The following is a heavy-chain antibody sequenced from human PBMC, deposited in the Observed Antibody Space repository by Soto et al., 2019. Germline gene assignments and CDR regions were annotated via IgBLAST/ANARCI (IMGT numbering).Heavy chain of an antibody. CDR2: IYYSGST. Sequence: SETLSLTCTVSGGSISSGDYYWSWIRQPPGKGLEWIGYIYYSGSTYYNPSLKSRVTISVDTSKNQFSLKLSSVTAADTAVYYCARRFQWLSSAYAFDIWGQGTMVTVSS. CDR1: GGSISSGDYY. V-gene: IGHV4-30-4*01. J-gene: IGHJ3*02. D-gene: IGHD6-19*01. CDR3: ARRFQWLSSAYAFDI.